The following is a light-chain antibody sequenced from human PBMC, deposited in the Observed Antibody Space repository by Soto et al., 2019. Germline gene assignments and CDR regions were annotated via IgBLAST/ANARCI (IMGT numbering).Light chain of an antibody. CDR2: GAF. J-gene: IGKJ5*01. CDR3: QEAHNSFP. CDR1: QSVSSSY. Sequence: EIVLTQSPGTLSLSPGERATLSCRASQSVSSSYLAWFPQKPGPAPRVLLLGAFRRATGIPDRFSGSGSGTEFTLPIRRIEPEDFGVYYCQEAHNSFPLGQGARPEIK. V-gene: IGKV3-20*01.